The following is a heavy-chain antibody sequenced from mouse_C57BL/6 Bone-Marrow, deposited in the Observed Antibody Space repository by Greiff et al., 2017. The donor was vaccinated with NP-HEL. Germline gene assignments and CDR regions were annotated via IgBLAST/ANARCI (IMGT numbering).Heavy chain of an antibody. CDR3: ARAPVFAY. V-gene: IGHV3-6*01. CDR1: GYSITSGYY. Sequence: DVKLQESGPGLVKPSQSLSLTCSVTGYSITSGYYWNWIRQFPGNKLEWMGYISYDGSNNYNPSLKNRISITRDTSKNQFFLKLNSVTTEDTATYYCARAPVFAYWGQGTLVTVSA. CDR2: ISYDGSN. J-gene: IGHJ3*01.